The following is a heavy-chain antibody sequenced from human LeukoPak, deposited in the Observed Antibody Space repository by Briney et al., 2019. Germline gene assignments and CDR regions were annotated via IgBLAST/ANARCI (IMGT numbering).Heavy chain of an antibody. D-gene: IGHD5-24*01. V-gene: IGHV3-33*01. J-gene: IGHJ4*02. CDR3: ARLQTRTIDY. Sequence: PGGSLRLSCAASGFTFSSYGMHWVRQAPGKGLEWVAVIWHDGSNEYYTDSVMGRFTVSRDNSKNTLYLQMNSLRAEDTAVYYCARLQTRTIDYWGQGALVTVSS. CDR2: IWHDGSNE. CDR1: GFTFSSYG.